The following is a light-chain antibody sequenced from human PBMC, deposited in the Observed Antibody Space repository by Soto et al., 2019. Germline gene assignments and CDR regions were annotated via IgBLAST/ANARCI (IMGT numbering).Light chain of an antibody. V-gene: IGKV1-17*01. Sequence: DIQMTQSPSSLSASVGDRVTITCRASQGGKNNLGWFQQEPGKAPKRLIYAASSLQSGVPSRFSGSGSGTEFTLTISSLHPEDFATYYCLQHDTFPFTFGQGTKLEIK. CDR3: LQHDTFPFT. J-gene: IGKJ2*01. CDR1: QGGKNN. CDR2: AAS.